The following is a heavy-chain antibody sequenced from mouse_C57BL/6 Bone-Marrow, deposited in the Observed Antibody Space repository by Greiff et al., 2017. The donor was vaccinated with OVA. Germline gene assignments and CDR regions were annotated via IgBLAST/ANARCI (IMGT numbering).Heavy chain of an antibody. D-gene: IGHD2-5*01. CDR2: RSYDGSN. CDR3: ARNAYYSNYEYYAMDY. Sequence: EVQVVESGPGLVKPSQSLSLTCSVTGYSITSGYYWNWIRKFPGNKLEWMDYRSYDGSNNYNPTLKNRNSITRDTSKIQFFLKLNSVNTEATATYYCARNAYYSNYEYYAMDYWGQGTSVTVSS. J-gene: IGHJ4*01. CDR1: GYSITSGYY. V-gene: IGHV3-6*01.